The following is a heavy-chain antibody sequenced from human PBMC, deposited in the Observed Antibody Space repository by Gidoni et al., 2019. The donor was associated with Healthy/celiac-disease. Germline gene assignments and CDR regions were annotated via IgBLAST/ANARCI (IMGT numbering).Heavy chain of an antibody. CDR1: GFTFSRYA. J-gene: IGHJ4*02. Sequence: EVQLLESGGGLVQPGGSLRLSCAASGFTFSRYAMSWVRQAPGKGLEWVSAISGSGGSTYYADSVKGRFTISRDNSKNTLYLQMNSRRAEDTAVYYCAKDFYYDSSGYYTPFDYWGQGTLVTVSS. V-gene: IGHV3-23*01. CDR3: AKDFYYDSSGYYTPFDY. D-gene: IGHD3-22*01. CDR2: ISGSGGST.